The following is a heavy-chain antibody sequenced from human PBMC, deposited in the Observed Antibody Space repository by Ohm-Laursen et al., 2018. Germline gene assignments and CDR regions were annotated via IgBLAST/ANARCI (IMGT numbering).Heavy chain of an antibody. Sequence: SLRLSCAAPGFTFSDYYMSWIRQAPGKGLEWVSYISGSGETIYYADSVKGRFTISRDNAKTTLYLQMNSLRAEDTAVYYCARDAPNYKTISGVVTALGMDVWGQGTTVTVSS. CDR1: GFTFSDYY. CDR3: ARDAPNYKTISGVVTALGMDV. D-gene: IGHD3-3*01. V-gene: IGHV3-11*04. CDR2: ISGSGETI. J-gene: IGHJ6*02.